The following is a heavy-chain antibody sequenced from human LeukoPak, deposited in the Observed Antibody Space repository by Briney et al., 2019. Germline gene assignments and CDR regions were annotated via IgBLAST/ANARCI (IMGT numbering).Heavy chain of an antibody. CDR2: IVGSGGTT. J-gene: IGHJ4*02. V-gene: IGHV3-23*01. D-gene: IGHD3-9*01. Sequence: GGTLRLSCAASGFTFSTYGMDWVRQAPGKGLEWVSGIVGSGGTTYYADSVKGRFTISRDNSKNTLYLQMNSLRAEDTAVYYCAKQGYDILTGYYKDWGQGTLVTVSS. CDR3: AKQGYDILTGYYKD. CDR1: GFTFSTYG.